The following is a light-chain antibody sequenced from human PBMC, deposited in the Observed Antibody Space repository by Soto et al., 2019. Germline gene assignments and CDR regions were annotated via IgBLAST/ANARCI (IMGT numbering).Light chain of an antibody. CDR1: QSVSSY. CDR3: QQRSNWPLT. CDR2: DAS. Sequence: EIVLTQSPATLSLSPGERATLSCRARQSVSSYLAWYQQKPGQAPRLLIYDASNGATGIPARFSGSGSGTDFTLTISSLEPEDSAVYYCQQRSNWPLTFGGGTKVDIK. J-gene: IGKJ4*01. V-gene: IGKV3-11*01.